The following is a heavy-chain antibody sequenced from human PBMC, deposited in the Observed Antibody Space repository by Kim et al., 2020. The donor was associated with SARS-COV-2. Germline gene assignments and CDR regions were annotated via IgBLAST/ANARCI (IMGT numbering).Heavy chain of an antibody. CDR1: GFNFGTHS. J-gene: IGHJ6*02. Sequence: GGSLRLSCAASGFNFGTHSMNWVRQAPGKGLEWVSSIGGASNYIYYADSVKGRFTISRDNAKNSLYLQMNSLRAEDTAVYYCARGGDCSSTSCYFDYYALDVWGQGTTVTVSS. D-gene: IGHD2-2*01. V-gene: IGHV3-21*01. CDR3: ARGGDCSSTSCYFDYYALDV. CDR2: IGGASNYI.